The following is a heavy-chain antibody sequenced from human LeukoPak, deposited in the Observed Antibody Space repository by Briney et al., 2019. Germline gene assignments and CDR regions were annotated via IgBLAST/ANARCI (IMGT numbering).Heavy chain of an antibody. CDR1: GGTFSSYA. Sequence: GSSVKVSCKASGGTFSSYAISWVRQAPGQGLEWMGGIIPIFGTANYAQKFQGRVTITTDESTSTAYMELSSLRSEDTAVYYCASVSTPNDYTNYYYMDVWGKGTTVTVSS. J-gene: IGHJ6*03. V-gene: IGHV1-69*05. CDR2: IIPIFGTA. CDR3: ASVSTPNDYTNYYYMDV. D-gene: IGHD4/OR15-4a*01.